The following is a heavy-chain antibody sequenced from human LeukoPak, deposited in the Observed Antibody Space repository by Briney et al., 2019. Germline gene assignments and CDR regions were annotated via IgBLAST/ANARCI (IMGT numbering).Heavy chain of an antibody. CDR2: INNSSSYL. J-gene: IGHJ4*02. D-gene: IGHD3-10*02. CDR1: GFTFSRYS. Sequence: GGSLRLSCPASGFTFSRYSMNEVGPAAGRGGAGVSSINNSSSYLYYADSVKGRFTISRDNAKNSLYLQMNSLRAEDTAVYYCARGPLGTMSDYWGQGTLVTVSS. V-gene: IGHV3-21*01. CDR3: ARGPLGTMSDY.